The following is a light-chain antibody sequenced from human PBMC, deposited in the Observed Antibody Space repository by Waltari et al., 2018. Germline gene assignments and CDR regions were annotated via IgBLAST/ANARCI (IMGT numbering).Light chain of an antibody. J-gene: IGLJ1*01. CDR3: SSHTSIIPPFL. Sequence: QSALTQPASVSGSPGQSITISCTRSGSALGGYVFVSWYQQHPGKAPQLMIYDVSHRPSGVSNRFSGSKSRNPASLTVSGLQPEYVAHYYCSSHTSIIPPFLFGTGTKVTVL. V-gene: IGLV2-14*01. CDR2: DVS. CDR1: GSALGGYVF.